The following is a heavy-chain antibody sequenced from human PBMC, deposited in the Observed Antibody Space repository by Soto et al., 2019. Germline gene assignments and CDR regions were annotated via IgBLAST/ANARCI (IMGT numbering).Heavy chain of an antibody. D-gene: IGHD3-10*01. J-gene: IGHJ4*02. CDR3: ARVQWFGARLTPLDY. CDR2: ISSSGSTI. Sequence: QVQLVESGGGLVKPGGSLRLSCAASGFTFSDYYMSWIRQAPGKGLEWVSYISSSGSTIYYADSVKGRFTISRDNAKNSLYLQMNNLRAEDLAVYYCARVQWFGARLTPLDYWGQGTLVTVSS. CDR1: GFTFSDYY. V-gene: IGHV3-11*01.